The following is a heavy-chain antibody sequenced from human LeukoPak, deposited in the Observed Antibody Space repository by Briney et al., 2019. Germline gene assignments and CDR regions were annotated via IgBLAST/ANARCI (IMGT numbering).Heavy chain of an antibody. V-gene: IGHV4-59*12. J-gene: IGHJ4*02. Sequence: SETLSLTCTVSGDSIDSYYWSWIRQPPGKGLEWIGYIYYRGTTSYNPFLKSRVTISVDTSKNQFSLKLNSVTAADTAVYYCARLPRYGGYDHFDYWGEGILVVVSS. D-gene: IGHD5-12*01. CDR1: GDSIDSYY. CDR3: ARLPRYGGYDHFDY. CDR2: IYYRGTT.